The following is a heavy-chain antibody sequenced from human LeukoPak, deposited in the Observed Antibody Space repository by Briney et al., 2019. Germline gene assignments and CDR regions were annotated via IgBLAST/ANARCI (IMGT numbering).Heavy chain of an antibody. CDR2: ISGSGGTT. CDR3: AKSVVVAATGCYFDY. CDR1: GFIFSSYA. V-gene: IGHV3-23*01. J-gene: IGHJ4*02. D-gene: IGHD2-15*01. Sequence: PGGSLRLSCAASGFIFSSYAMSWVRQAPGEGLEWVSGISGSGGTTFYTDSVKGRFTISRDNSKNTLYLQMTSLRAEDTAVYYCAKSVVVAATGCYFDYWGQGSLVTVPS.